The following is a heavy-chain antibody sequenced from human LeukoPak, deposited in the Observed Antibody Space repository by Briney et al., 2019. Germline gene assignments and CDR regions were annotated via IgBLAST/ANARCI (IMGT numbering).Heavy chain of an antibody. V-gene: IGHV3-7*04. D-gene: IGHD2-2*01. J-gene: IGHJ4*02. CDR2: IKQDGSEK. Sequence: GGSLRLSCAASGFTFSSYRMSWVRQAPGKGLEWVANIKQDGSEKYYVDSVKGRFTISRDNAKNSLYLQMNSLRAEDTAVYYCARAPAAKIKYYFDYWGQGTLVTVSS. CDR3: ARAPAAKIKYYFDY. CDR1: GFTFSSYR.